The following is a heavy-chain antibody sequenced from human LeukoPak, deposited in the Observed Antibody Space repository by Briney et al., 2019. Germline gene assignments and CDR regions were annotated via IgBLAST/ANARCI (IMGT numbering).Heavy chain of an antibody. CDR3: AADPYDYGDYVLGY. J-gene: IGHJ4*02. CDR2: IVVGSGNT. CDR1: AFTFTSSA. Sequence: GASVKVSCKASAFTFTSSAVLWVRQARGQHLEGIGWIVVGSGNTNYAQKFQERVTITRDMSTSTAYMELSSLRSEDTAVYYWAADPYDYGDYVLGYWGQGTLATVSS. D-gene: IGHD4-17*01. V-gene: IGHV1-58*01.